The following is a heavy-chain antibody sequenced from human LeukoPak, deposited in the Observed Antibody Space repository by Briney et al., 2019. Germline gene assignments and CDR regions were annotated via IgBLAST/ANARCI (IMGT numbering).Heavy chain of an antibody. Sequence: ASVKVSCKASGYTFTGYYMHWVRQAPGQGLEWMGWINPNSGGTNYAQKFQGRVTMTRDTSISTAYMELGRLRSDDTAVYYCAREFRVYSLKGLLLLKYWGQGTLVTVSS. CDR2: INPNSGGT. CDR1: GYTFTGYY. J-gene: IGHJ4*02. V-gene: IGHV1-2*02. CDR3: AREFRVYSLKGLLLLKY. D-gene: IGHD3-22*01.